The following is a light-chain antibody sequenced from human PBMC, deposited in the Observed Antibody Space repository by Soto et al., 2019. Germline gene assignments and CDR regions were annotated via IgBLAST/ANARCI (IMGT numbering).Light chain of an antibody. Sequence: QSVLTQPASVSGSPGQSITISCTGTSSDVGGYNYVSWYQQHPGKAPKLMIYEVSNRPSGVSNRFSGSKSGNTASLTISGLQAEDEGDYYCSSYTSSSTPVFGTGTKVTVL. CDR2: EVS. J-gene: IGLJ1*01. CDR3: SSYTSSSTPV. V-gene: IGLV2-14*01. CDR1: SSDVGGYNY.